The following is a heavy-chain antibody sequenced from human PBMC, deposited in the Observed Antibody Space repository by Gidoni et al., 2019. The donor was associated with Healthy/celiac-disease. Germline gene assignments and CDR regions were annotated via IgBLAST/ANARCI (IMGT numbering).Heavy chain of an antibody. D-gene: IGHD6-19*01. CDR3: ASPPVIVAVAGNDAFDI. J-gene: IGHJ3*02. Sequence: QVQLQESGPGLVKPSETLSLTCAVSGYSISSGYYWGWIRQPPGKGLEWLGSIYHSRSTYCNPSLKSRVTISVDTSKNQFSLKLSSVTAADTAVYYCASPPVIVAVAGNDAFDIWGQGTMVTVSS. CDR2: IYHSRST. V-gene: IGHV4-38-2*01. CDR1: GYSISSGYY.